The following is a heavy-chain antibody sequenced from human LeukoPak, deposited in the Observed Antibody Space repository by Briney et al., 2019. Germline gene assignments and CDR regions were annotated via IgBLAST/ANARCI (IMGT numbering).Heavy chain of an antibody. CDR1: GGSISSSSYY. V-gene: IGHV4-61*03. D-gene: IGHD4-23*01. CDR2: ISPSGST. Sequence: SETLSLTCTVSGGSISSSSYYWSWIRQPPGKGLEWIGYISPSGSTNYNPSLESRVTISVDTSKRHISLRLSSVTAADTAVYYCATDYGGNSDWYFDLWGRGTLVTVSS. J-gene: IGHJ2*01. CDR3: ATDYGGNSDWYFDL.